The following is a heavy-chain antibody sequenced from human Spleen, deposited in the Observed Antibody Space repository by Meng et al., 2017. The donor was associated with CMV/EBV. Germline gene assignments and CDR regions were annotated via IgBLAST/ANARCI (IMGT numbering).Heavy chain of an antibody. CDR1: GGSISGSDYY. Sequence: SETLSLTCTVSGGSISGSDYYWAWIRQPPGKGLEWLGSIYYSGGTYYNPSLKSRVTISVDTSKNHFSLKLSSVTAADTAVYYCARLSAQYQLLSDCFFDYWGQGTLVTVS. CDR2: IYYSGGT. J-gene: IGHJ4*02. V-gene: IGHV4-39*02. CDR3: ARLSAQYQLLSDCFFDY. D-gene: IGHD2-2*01.